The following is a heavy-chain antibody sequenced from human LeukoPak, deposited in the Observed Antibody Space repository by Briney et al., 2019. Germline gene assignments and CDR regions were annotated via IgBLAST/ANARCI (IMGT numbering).Heavy chain of an antibody. V-gene: IGHV3-7*01. CDR2: IKQDGSEK. Sequence: ETLSLTCTVSGDSISSSLYYWGWIRQAPGKGLEWVANIKQDGSEKYYVDSVKGRFTISRDNTKNSLYLQMNSLRAEDTAVYYCARGAAMVDYWGQGTLVTVSS. D-gene: IGHD5-18*01. J-gene: IGHJ4*02. CDR3: ARGAAMVDY. CDR1: GDSISSSLYY.